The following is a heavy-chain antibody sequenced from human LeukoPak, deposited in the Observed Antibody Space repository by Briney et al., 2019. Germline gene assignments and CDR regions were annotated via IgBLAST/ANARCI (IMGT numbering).Heavy chain of an antibody. CDR2: MNPNSGNT. CDR3: ARGSHYGDYEDLIDY. Sequence: ASVNVSCKASGYTFTSHDINWVRQATGQGLERMGWMNPNSGNTGYAQKFQGRVTMTRNTSISTAYMELSSLRSEDTAVYYCARGSHYGDYEDLIDYWGQGTLVTVSS. CDR1: GYTFTSHD. V-gene: IGHV1-8*01. D-gene: IGHD4-17*01. J-gene: IGHJ4*02.